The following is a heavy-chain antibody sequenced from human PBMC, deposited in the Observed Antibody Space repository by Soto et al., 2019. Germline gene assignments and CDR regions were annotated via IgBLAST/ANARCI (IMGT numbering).Heavy chain of an antibody. CDR2: INAGNGNT. V-gene: IGHV1-3*01. J-gene: IGHJ4*02. D-gene: IGHD2-15*01. CDR3: ARGPGGPDGPGDY. Sequence: QVQLVQSGAEVKKPGASVKVSCKASGYTFTSYAMHSVRQAPGQRLEWMGWINAGNGNTKYSQKFQGRVTITRDTSASTAYMELSSLRSEDTAVYYCARGPGGPDGPGDYWGQGTPVTVSS. CDR1: GYTFTSYA.